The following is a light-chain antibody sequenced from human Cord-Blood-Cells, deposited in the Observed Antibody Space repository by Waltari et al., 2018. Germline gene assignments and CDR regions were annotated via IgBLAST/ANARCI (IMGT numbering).Light chain of an antibody. J-gene: IGLJ2*01. CDR2: DVS. CDR3: CSYAGSYTYVV. Sequence: QSDLTQPRSVSGSTGQSVTISCTGTSRAAGGYNYVAWYQQHPGKAPKLMIYDVSKRPSGVPDRFSGSKSGNTASLTISGLQAEDEADYYCCSYAGSYTYVVFGGGTKLTVL. CDR1: SRAAGGYNY. V-gene: IGLV2-11*01.